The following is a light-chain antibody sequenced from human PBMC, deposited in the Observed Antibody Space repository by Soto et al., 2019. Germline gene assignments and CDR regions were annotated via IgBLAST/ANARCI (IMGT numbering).Light chain of an antibody. CDR1: QGVSSTY. J-gene: IGKJ2*01. CDR2: GAS. V-gene: IGKV3-20*01. Sequence: EIVLTQSPGTLSLSPGERATLACRSSQGVSSTYLAWYQQRLGQAPRLLIFGASSRATGIPDRFSGSGSGTDFTLSISRLEPEDFAVYYCQLYGNSPPMYTFGQGPRWIS. CDR3: QLYGNSPPMYT.